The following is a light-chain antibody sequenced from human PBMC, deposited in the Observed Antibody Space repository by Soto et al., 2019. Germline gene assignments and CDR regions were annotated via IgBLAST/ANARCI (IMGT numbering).Light chain of an antibody. J-gene: IGLJ2*01. V-gene: IGLV1-40*01. CDR2: GNN. CDR3: QSYDSSLSGSV. Sequence: QSVLTQPPSVSGAPGQRVTISCSGSSSNIGAGYAVHWYLQLPGTAPKLLIYGNNNRPSGVPDRFSGSKSGTSASLAITGLQAEDEADYYCQSYDSSLSGSVLGGGTKLTVL. CDR1: SSNIGAGYA.